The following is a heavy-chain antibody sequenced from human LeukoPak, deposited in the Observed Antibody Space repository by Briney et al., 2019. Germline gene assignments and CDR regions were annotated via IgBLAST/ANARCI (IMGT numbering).Heavy chain of an antibody. CDR3: AKDLPPYYYDSSGYRPGGFDY. Sequence: GGSLRLSCAASGFTFSSYAMSWVRQAPGKGLEWVSAISGSGGSTYYADSVKGRFTISRDNSKNTLYLQMNSLRAEDTAVYYCAKDLPPYYYDSSGYRPGGFDYWGQGTLVTVSS. CDR2: ISGSGGST. V-gene: IGHV3-23*01. J-gene: IGHJ4*02. D-gene: IGHD3-22*01. CDR1: GFTFSSYA.